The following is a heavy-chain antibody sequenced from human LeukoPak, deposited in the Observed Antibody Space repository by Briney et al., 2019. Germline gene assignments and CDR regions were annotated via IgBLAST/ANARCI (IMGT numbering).Heavy chain of an antibody. D-gene: IGHD3-10*01. Sequence: LSLTCTVSGGSISSYYMSWIRQAPGKGLEWVSYISSAGSSIVYADSVEGRFTISRDNAKNSLFLQMNSLRAEDTAVYYCARARGAGPGAHFDYWGQGAPVIVSS. CDR1: GGSISSYY. CDR3: ARARGAGPGAHFDY. J-gene: IGHJ4*02. V-gene: IGHV3-11*01. CDR2: ISSAGSSI.